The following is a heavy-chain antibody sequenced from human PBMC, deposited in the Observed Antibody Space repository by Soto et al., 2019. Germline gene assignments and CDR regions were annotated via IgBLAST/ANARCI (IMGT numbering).Heavy chain of an antibody. V-gene: IGHV4-59*08. CDR1: GGSISRYY. D-gene: IGHD1-20*01. Sequence: SETLSLTCTVSGGSISRYYWIWIRQPPGKGLEWIGYIYDIKSTNYNPSLKSRVTISVDTSKNQFSLKLSSVTVADTAVYYCAGQPYNSRFDPWGQGTLVTVSS. J-gene: IGHJ5*02. CDR3: AGQPYNSRFDP. CDR2: IYDIKST.